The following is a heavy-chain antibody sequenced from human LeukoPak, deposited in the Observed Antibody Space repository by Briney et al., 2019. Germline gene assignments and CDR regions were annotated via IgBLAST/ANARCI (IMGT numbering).Heavy chain of an antibody. CDR2: ISTGGST. D-gene: IGHD2-2*01. CDR3: ARGYCSTTSCSPLDAFDI. V-gene: IGHV3-23*01. J-gene: IGHJ3*02. CDR1: GFIFSSHA. Sequence: GGSLRLSCAASGFIFSSHAMSWVRQAPGKGLEWVSAISTGGSTFYVDSVKGRFTISRDNSKNTLYLQMDSLRAEDMAVYYYARGYCSTTSCSPLDAFDIWGQGTMVTVSS.